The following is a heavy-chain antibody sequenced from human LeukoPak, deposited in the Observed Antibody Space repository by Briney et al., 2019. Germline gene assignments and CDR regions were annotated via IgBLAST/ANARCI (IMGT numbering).Heavy chain of an antibody. V-gene: IGHV4-59*01. D-gene: IGHD7-27*01. Sequence: SETLSLTCAISGGSISNYYCSWIRQPPGKGLEWLGYIHYSGYTNYNPSLKSRVTISVDTSKNQFSLNLSSVTAADTAVYYCARHWGSDWYFDLWGRGTLVTVSS. CDR3: ARHWGSDWYFDL. CDR1: GGSISNYY. CDR2: IHYSGYT. J-gene: IGHJ2*01.